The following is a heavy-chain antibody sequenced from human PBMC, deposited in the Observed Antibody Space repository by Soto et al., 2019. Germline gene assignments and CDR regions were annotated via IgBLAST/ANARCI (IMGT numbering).Heavy chain of an antibody. CDR3: VRDLRVGGDY. D-gene: IGHD1-26*01. CDR2: FNPRADTT. CDR1: GYTLSDAN. J-gene: IGHJ4*02. Sequence: QVQLVQSGAEVKKPGASVKVSCKASGYTLSDANINWVRQAPGQGPEWMGIFNPRADTTNYAQKFQGRVTMTRDTSPSTVYMELSSLRSEDTAVYYCVRDLRVGGDYWGQGTLVTVSS. V-gene: IGHV1-46*01.